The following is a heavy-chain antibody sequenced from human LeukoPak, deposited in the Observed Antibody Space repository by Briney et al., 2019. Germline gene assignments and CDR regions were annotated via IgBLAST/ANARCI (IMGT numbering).Heavy chain of an antibody. D-gene: IGHD6-19*01. Sequence: PSETLSFTCTVSGYSISSGYYWGWIRQPAGKGLEWIRSIYHSGSTYYNPSLKSRVTISVDTSKNQFSLKLSSVTAADTAVYYCARSFYSSGWYLDYWGQGTLVTVSS. CDR2: IYHSGST. CDR1: GYSISSGYY. V-gene: IGHV4-38-2*02. J-gene: IGHJ4*02. CDR3: ARSFYSSGWYLDY.